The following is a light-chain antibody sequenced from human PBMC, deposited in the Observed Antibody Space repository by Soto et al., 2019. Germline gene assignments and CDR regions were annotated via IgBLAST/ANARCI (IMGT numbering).Light chain of an antibody. Sequence: DIQMTQSPFTLSASVGDRVTITCRASQSVSSRLAWHQQKPGKAPKVLIYDASNLKSGVPSRFSGSGSRTEFTLTISSLQPDDFATYYCQQYNSYPWTFGQGTKVEIK. J-gene: IGKJ1*01. CDR2: DAS. CDR3: QQYNSYPWT. V-gene: IGKV1-5*01. CDR1: QSVSSR.